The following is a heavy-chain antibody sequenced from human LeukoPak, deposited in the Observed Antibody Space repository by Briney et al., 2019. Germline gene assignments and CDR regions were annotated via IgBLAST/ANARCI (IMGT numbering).Heavy chain of an antibody. V-gene: IGHV3-23*01. CDR2: ISGSGGST. Sequence: GGSLRLSCAASGFTFSSYEMNWVRQAPGKGLEWVSAISGSGGSTYYADSVKGRFTISRDNSKNTLYLQMNSLRAEDTAIYYCAKDLDWEFDYWGQGALVTVSS. CDR1: GFTFSSYE. J-gene: IGHJ4*02. D-gene: IGHD3-9*01. CDR3: AKDLDWEFDY.